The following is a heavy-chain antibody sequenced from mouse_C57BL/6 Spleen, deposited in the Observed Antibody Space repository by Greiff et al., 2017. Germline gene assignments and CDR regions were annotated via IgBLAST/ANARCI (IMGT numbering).Heavy chain of an antibody. CDR1: GYTFTDYE. CDR2: IDPETGGT. CDR3: TRGGGSYFDY. V-gene: IGHV1-15*01. D-gene: IGHD1-1*02. Sequence: VQLQQSGAELVRPGASVTLSCKASGYTFTDYEMHWVKQTPVHGLEWIGAIDPETGGTAYNQKFKGKAILTADKSSSTAYMELRSLTSEDSAVYYCTRGGGSYFDYWGQGTTLTVSS. J-gene: IGHJ2*01.